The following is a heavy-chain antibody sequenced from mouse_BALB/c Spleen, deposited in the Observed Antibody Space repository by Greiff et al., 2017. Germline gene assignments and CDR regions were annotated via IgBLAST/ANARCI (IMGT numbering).Heavy chain of an antibody. J-gene: IGHJ2*01. CDR1: GFTFSSFG. CDR2: ISSGSSTI. V-gene: IGHV5-17*02. CDR3: ARDGYDDYFDD. D-gene: IGHD2-2*01. Sequence: DVQLVESGGGLVQPGGSRKLSCAASGFTFSSFGMHWVRQAPEKGLEWVAYISSGSSTIYYADTVKGRFTISRDNPKNTLFLQMTSLRSEDTAMYYCARDGYDDYFDDWGQGTTLTGSS.